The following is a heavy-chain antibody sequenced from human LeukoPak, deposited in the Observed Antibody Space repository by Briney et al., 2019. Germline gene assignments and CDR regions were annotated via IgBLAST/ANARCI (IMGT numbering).Heavy chain of an antibody. V-gene: IGHV4-39*07. CDR2: IYYSGST. Sequence: SETLSLTCTVSGGSISSSSYYWGWIRQPPGKGLEWIGSIYYSGSTYYNPSLKSRVTISVDTSKNQFSLKLSSVTAADTAVYYCARDSLGATSPYYFDYWGQGTLVTVSS. J-gene: IGHJ4*02. D-gene: IGHD1-26*01. CDR1: GGSISSSSYY. CDR3: ARDSLGATSPYYFDY.